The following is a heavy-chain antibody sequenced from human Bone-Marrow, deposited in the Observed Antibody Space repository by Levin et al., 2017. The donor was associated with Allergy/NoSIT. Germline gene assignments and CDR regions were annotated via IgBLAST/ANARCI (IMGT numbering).Heavy chain of an antibody. J-gene: IGHJ4*02. CDR1: GFTVSTFY. D-gene: IGHD3-16*01. CDR2: IYGGGNT. V-gene: IGHV3-53*01. Sequence: GASVKVSCAASGFTVSTFYMSWVRQAPGKGLEWVSIIYGGGNTYYADSVKGRFTISRDNSNNTLSLHMNSLRADDSAVYYCARGDSSLDYWGQGTLVTVSS. CDR3: ARGDSSLDY.